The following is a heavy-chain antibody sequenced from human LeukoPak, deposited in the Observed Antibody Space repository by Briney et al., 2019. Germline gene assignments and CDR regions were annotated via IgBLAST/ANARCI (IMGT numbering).Heavy chain of an antibody. CDR3: AKPWFSSTSCPFDY. CDR2: ISGSGGST. J-gene: IGHJ4*02. D-gene: IGHD2-2*01. Sequence: PGGSLRLSCAASGFTFSSYAMSWVCHAPGKGLEWVSAISGSGGSTYYADSVKGRFTISRDNSKNTLYRQMISLRAEDTAVYYCAKPWFSSTSCPFDYWGQGTLVTVSS. CDR1: GFTFSSYA. V-gene: IGHV3-23*01.